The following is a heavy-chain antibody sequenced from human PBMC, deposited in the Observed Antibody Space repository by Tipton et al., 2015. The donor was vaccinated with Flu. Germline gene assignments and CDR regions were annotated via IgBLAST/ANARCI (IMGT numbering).Heavy chain of an antibody. CDR1: GGSVSSGSYY. D-gene: IGHD2-2*01. J-gene: IGHJ5*02. V-gene: IGHV4-61*01. CDR3: ARGPTAHGVVVPAAIPDWFDP. CDR2: IYYSGST. Sequence: TLSLTCTVSGGSVSSGSYYWSWIRQPPGKGLEWIGYIYYSGSTNYNPSLKSRVTISVDTSKNQFSLKLSSVTAADTAVYYCARGPTAHGVVVPAAIPDWFDPWGQGTLVTVSS.